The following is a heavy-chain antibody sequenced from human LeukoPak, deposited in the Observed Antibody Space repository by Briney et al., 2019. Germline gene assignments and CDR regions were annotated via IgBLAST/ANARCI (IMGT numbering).Heavy chain of an antibody. CDR2: INHSGST. CDR1: GGSFSGYY. V-gene: IGHV4-34*01. D-gene: IGHD2-2*01. Sequence: KASETLSLTCAVYGGSFSGYYWSWIRQPPGKGLEWIGEINHSGSTNYNPSLKSRVTISVDTSKNQFSLKLSSVTAADTAVYYCAGADIVVVPAAQGYYYYMDVWGKGTTVTVSS. J-gene: IGHJ6*03. CDR3: AGADIVVVPAAQGYYYYMDV.